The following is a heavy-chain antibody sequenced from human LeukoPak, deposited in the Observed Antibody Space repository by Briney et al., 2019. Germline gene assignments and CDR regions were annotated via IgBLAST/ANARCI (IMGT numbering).Heavy chain of an antibody. CDR3: AKGYYYDSSGYSFDY. Sequence: GRSLRLSCAASGFTFDDYAMHWVRQAPGKGLEWVSGISWNSGSIDYADSVKGRFTISRDNAKNSLYLQMNSLRAEDTALYYCAKGYYYDSSGYSFDYWGQGTLVTVSS. CDR2: ISWNSGSI. V-gene: IGHV3-9*01. D-gene: IGHD3-22*01. J-gene: IGHJ4*02. CDR1: GFTFDDYA.